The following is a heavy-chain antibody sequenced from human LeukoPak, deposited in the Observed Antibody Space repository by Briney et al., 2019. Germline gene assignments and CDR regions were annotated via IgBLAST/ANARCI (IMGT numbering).Heavy chain of an antibody. CDR1: VGSFSGYY. Sequence: SETLCLTCAVYVGSFSGYYWSCIREPPGKGLEWGGEINHSGSTNYNPSLKSRVTISVDTSKNQFSLKLSSVTAADTAVYYCAREGIACGGDCYSIPYWGQGTLVTVSS. D-gene: IGHD2-21*02. CDR2: INHSGST. CDR3: AREGIACGGDCYSIPY. J-gene: IGHJ4*02. V-gene: IGHV4-34*01.